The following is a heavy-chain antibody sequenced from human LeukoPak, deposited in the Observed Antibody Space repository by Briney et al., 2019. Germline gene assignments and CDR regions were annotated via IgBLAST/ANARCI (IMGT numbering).Heavy chain of an antibody. J-gene: IGHJ6*03. Sequence: PGGSLRLSCAASGFTFSDYYMSWIRQAPGRGLGWVSYISSSGSTIYYADSVKGRFTISRDNAKNSLYLQMNSLGAEDTAVYYCARGDYDYYYYMDVWGKGTTVTVSS. D-gene: IGHD2-21*02. CDR3: ARGDYDYYYYMDV. CDR1: GFTFSDYY. V-gene: IGHV3-11*04. CDR2: ISSSGSTI.